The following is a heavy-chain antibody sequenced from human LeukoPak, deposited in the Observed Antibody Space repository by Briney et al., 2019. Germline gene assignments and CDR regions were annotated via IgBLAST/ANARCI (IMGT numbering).Heavy chain of an antibody. CDR1: GYSFTIYW. J-gene: IGHJ6*03. V-gene: IGHV5-51*01. CDR3: ARHKYYGSGSYKGRYYYYMDV. CDR2: IYPGDSDT. Sequence: GESLKISCEGSGYSFTIYWIGGVRQMPGKPLEWVGIIYPGDSDTRYSPSFQGQVTISADKSISTDYLQWSSLKASDTAMYYCARHKYYGSGSYKGRYYYYMDVWGKGTTVTISS. D-gene: IGHD3-10*01.